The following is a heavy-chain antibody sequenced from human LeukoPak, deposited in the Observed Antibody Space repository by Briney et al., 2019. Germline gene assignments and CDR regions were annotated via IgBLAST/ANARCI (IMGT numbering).Heavy chain of an antibody. CDR3: ARAPYCSSTSCYLRTSRSAFDY. Sequence: GGSLRLSCTASGYTFNTYWMPWVRQAPGKGLVWVTRINRDGSTTDYADSVKGRFTISRDNSKSTLHLQMNSLRAEDTAVYYCARAPYCSSTSCYLRTSRSAFDYWGQGTLVTVSS. D-gene: IGHD2-2*01. CDR2: INRDGSTT. J-gene: IGHJ4*02. CDR1: GYTFNTYW. V-gene: IGHV3-74*01.